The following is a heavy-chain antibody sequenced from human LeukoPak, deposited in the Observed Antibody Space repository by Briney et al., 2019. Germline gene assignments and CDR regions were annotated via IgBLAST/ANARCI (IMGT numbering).Heavy chain of an antibody. D-gene: IGHD3-3*01. Sequence: GASVKVSCKVSGYTFTSYYMHWVRQAPGQGLEWMGIINPSGGSTSYAQKFQGRVTMTRDTSTSTVYMELSSLRSEDTAVYYCARALYYDFWSGYEKTFDYWGQGTLVTVSS. CDR1: GYTFTSYY. V-gene: IGHV1-46*01. CDR2: INPSGGST. J-gene: IGHJ4*02. CDR3: ARALYYDFWSGYEKTFDY.